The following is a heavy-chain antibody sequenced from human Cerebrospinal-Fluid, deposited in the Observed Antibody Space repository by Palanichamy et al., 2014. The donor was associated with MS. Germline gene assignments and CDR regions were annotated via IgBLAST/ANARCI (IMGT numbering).Heavy chain of an antibody. J-gene: IGHJ4*02. D-gene: IGHD2-21*01. V-gene: IGHV4-34*02. CDR3: SRGALVATHVFDY. CDR1: GGALSGYY. CDR2: ITQSGTT. Sequence: QVQLQQWGAGLVKPAETLSLTCGVYGGALSGYYWSWIRQPPGKGLEWIGEITQSGTTNYNPSLKGRVTISLDTPNNQFSLRLNSATAADTALYYCSRGALVATHVFDYWGQGNLVTVSS.